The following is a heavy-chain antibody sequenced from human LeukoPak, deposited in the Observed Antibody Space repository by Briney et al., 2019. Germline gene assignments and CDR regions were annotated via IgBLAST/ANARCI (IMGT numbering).Heavy chain of an antibody. CDR1: GGSFSGYY. V-gene: IGHV4-34*01. CDR2: INHNGST. Sequence: SETLSLTCAVCGGSFSGYYWNYIRQPPGKGLEWIGEINHNGSTNYNPSLQSRVTILVDTSKNQVSLKLSSVTAADTAVYYCARGKALRFLDWLPPSGTFDIWGLGTMVSVSS. CDR3: ARGKALRFLDWLPPSGTFDI. J-gene: IGHJ3*02. D-gene: IGHD3-3*01.